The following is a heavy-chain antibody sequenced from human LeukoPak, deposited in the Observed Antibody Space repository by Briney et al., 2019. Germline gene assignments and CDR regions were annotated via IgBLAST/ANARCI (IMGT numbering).Heavy chain of an antibody. Sequence: GGSLRLSCAASGFTFKIYSMNRVRQAPGKGLEWVSSISTSSSHMYYADSVKGRFTISRDNAKNSLYLQMNTLRAEDTAVYYCARDDTSAHFFDYWGQGTLVTVSS. CDR2: ISTSSSHM. V-gene: IGHV3-21*01. D-gene: IGHD3-10*01. CDR1: GFTFKIYS. CDR3: ARDDTSAHFFDY. J-gene: IGHJ4*02.